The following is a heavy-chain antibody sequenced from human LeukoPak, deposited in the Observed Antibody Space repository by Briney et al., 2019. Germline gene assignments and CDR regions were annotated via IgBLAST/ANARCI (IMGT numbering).Heavy chain of an antibody. D-gene: IGHD1/OR15-1a*01. Sequence: ASVKVSCKASGYTFTSYDINWVRQATGQGLEWMGWMNPNSGNTGYAQKFQGRVAMTRNTSISTAYMELGRLRSDDTAVYYCARITGTPDYWGQGTLVTVSS. CDR3: ARITGTPDY. CDR1: GYTFTSYD. CDR2: MNPNSGNT. J-gene: IGHJ4*02. V-gene: IGHV1-8*01.